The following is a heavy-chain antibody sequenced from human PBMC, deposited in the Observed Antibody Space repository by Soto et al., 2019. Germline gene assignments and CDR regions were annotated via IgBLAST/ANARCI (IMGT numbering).Heavy chain of an antibody. CDR2: ISGSGGST. V-gene: IGHV3-23*01. D-gene: IGHD6-13*01. J-gene: IGHJ4*02. CDR3: AKEPYSSSWTRIFDY. Sequence: PGGSLRLSCAASGFTFSSCAMSWVRQAPGKGLEWVSAISGSGGSTYYSDSVKGRFTISRDNSKNTLYLQMNSLRAEDTAVYYCAKEPYSSSWTRIFDYWGQGTLVTASS. CDR1: GFTFSSCA.